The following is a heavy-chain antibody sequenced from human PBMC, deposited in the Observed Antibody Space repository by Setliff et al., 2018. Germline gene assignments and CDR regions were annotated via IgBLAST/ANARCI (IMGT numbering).Heavy chain of an antibody. CDR2: ISHSGNT. CDR1: GESFSGYF. J-gene: IGHJ6*04. Sequence: SETLSLTCAVYGESFSGYFWSWIRQTPEKGLEWIGEISHSGNTNYNPSFKSRVTISIDTSKNQFSLKVNSVTAADTAVYYCARYGTEYGDYEIPGDVWGKGTTVTVSS. D-gene: IGHD4-17*01. V-gene: IGHV4-34*01. CDR3: ARYGTEYGDYEIPGDV.